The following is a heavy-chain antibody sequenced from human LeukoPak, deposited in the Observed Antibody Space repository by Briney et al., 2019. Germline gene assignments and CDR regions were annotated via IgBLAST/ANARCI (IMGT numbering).Heavy chain of an antibody. J-gene: IGHJ4*02. CDR1: GFTFSSYW. Sequence: GGSLRLSCAASGFTFSSYWMSWVRQAPGKGLEWVANIKKDGSPNYYVDSVKGRFTISKDNAKNSLYLQMNSLRAEDTAVYYCARDPRWELRGLDYWGQGTLVTVSS. CDR2: IKKDGSPN. CDR3: ARDPRWELRGLDY. V-gene: IGHV3-7*01. D-gene: IGHD1-26*01.